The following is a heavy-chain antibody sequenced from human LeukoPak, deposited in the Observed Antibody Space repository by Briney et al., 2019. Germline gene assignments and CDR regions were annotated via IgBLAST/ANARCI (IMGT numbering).Heavy chain of an antibody. CDR1: GGSFSGYY. V-gene: IGHV4-34*01. J-gene: IGHJ4*02. CDR2: IYNSGST. D-gene: IGHD3-9*01. Sequence: SETLSLTCAVYGGSFSGYYWSWIRQPPGKGLEWIGSIYNSGSTYYNPSLKSRVTISVDTSKNQFSLKLSSVTAADTAVYYCARRVTISNYYFDYWGQGTPVTVSS. CDR3: ARRVTISNYYFDY.